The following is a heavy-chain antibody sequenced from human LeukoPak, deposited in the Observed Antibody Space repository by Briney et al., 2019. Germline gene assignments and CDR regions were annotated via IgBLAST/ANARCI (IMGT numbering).Heavy chain of an antibody. CDR3: AKDSDYYHSSGYYYAYFQH. D-gene: IGHD3-22*01. V-gene: IGHV3-48*02. CDR2: ISSSSSTI. J-gene: IGHJ1*01. Sequence: GGSLRLSCAVSGFTFSTYSMNWVRQAPGKGLEWVSYISSSSSTIYYAASVKGRFTISRDNAKNSLYLQMNSLRDEDTAVYYCAKDSDYYHSSGYYYAYFQHWGQGTLVTVSS. CDR1: GFTFSTYS.